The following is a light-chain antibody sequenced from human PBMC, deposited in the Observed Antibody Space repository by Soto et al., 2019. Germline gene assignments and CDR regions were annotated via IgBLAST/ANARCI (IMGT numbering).Light chain of an antibody. V-gene: IGLV2-14*01. Sequence: QSALTRPASVSGSPGQSITISCTGTSSDVGGYKYVSWYQQHPGKAPKLMIYEVSNRPSGVSNRFSGSKSGNTASLTISGLQAEDEADYYCSSYTSSSTWVFGGGTKLTVL. J-gene: IGLJ3*02. CDR3: SSYTSSSTWV. CDR2: EVS. CDR1: SSDVGGYKY.